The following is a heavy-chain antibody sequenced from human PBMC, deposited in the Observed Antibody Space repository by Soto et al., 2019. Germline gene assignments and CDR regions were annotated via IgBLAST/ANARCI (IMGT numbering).Heavy chain of an antibody. Sequence: GGSLRLSCAASGFTFSTYAMSWVRQAPGKGLEWVSLISGSGGSTYYADSVKGRFTISRDNSKNTLYLQMNSLRAEDTGVYYCAKDSSGYESFDYWGQGTLVTVSS. J-gene: IGHJ4*02. CDR3: AKDSSGYESFDY. V-gene: IGHV3-23*01. CDR2: ISGSGGST. D-gene: IGHD5-12*01. CDR1: GFTFSTYA.